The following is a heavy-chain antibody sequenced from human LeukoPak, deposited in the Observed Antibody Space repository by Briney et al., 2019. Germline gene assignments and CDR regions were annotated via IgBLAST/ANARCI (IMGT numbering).Heavy chain of an antibody. D-gene: IGHD3-22*01. CDR2: IIPILGIA. V-gene: IGHV1-69*04. Sequence: ASVKVSCKASGGTFSSYAISWVRQAPGQGLEWMGRIIPILGIANYAQKFQGRVTITADKSTSTAYMELSSLRSEDTAVYYCARDRAGGYYDSSGYYYAPEAFDIWGQGTMVTVSS. J-gene: IGHJ3*02. CDR3: ARDRAGGYYDSSGYYYAPEAFDI. CDR1: GGTFSSYA.